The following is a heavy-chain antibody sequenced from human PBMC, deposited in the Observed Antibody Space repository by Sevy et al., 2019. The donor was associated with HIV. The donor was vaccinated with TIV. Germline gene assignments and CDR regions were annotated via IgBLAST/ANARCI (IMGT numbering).Heavy chain of an antibody. V-gene: IGHV1-69*13. CDR2: IIPIFGTA. D-gene: IGHD2-2*02. Sequence: ASVKVSCKASGGTFSSYAISWVRQAPGQGLEWMGGIIPIFGTANYAQKFQGRVTITADESTSTAYMELSSLRSEDTAVYYCARDWGDCSSTSCYIGVGAFDIWGQGTMVTVSS. J-gene: IGHJ3*02. CDR1: GGTFSSYA. CDR3: ARDWGDCSSTSCYIGVGAFDI.